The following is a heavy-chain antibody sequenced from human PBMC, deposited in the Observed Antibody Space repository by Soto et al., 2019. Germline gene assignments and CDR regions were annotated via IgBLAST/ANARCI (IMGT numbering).Heavy chain of an antibody. J-gene: IGHJ5*02. CDR3: ATSNWFDT. CDR1: GGSISSYY. Sequence: SETLSLTCTVSGGSISSYYWGWIRQPTGKGLEWIGTIYYSGSTYYNPSLKSRVTISVDTSKNQFSLKLSSVTAADTAVYYCATSNWFDTWGQGTLVTVSS. CDR2: IYYSGST. V-gene: IGHV4-39*01.